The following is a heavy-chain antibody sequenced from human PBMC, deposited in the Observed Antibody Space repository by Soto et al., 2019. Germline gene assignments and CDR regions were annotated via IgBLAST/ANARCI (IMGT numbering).Heavy chain of an antibody. CDR2: ISGSGGST. V-gene: IGHV3-23*01. D-gene: IGHD2-2*01. CDR1: GFTFSSYA. CDR3: AKGGSPGRWPYYYGMDV. J-gene: IGHJ6*02. Sequence: EVQLLESGGGLVQPGGSLRLSCAASGFTFSSYAMSWVRQAPGKGLEWVSAISGSGGSTYYADSVKGRFTISRDNSKNTLYLQMNSLRAEDTAVYYCAKGGSPGRWPYYYGMDVWGQGTTVTVSS.